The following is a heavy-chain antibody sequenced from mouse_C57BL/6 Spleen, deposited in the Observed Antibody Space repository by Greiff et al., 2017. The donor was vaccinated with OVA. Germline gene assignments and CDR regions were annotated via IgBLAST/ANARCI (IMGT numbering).Heavy chain of an antibody. CDR2: IYPGSGNT. D-gene: IGHD1-1*01. CDR1: GYTFTDYY. Sequence: VKLMESGAELVRPGASVKLSCKASGYTFTDYYINWVKQRPGQGLEWIARIYPGSGNTYYNEKFKGKATLTAEKSSSTAYMQLSSLTSEDSAVYFCARSYGNFDYWGQGTTLTVSS. J-gene: IGHJ2*01. V-gene: IGHV1-76*01. CDR3: ARSYGNFDY.